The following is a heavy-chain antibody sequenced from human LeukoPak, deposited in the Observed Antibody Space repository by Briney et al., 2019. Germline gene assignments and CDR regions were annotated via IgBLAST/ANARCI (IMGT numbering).Heavy chain of an antibody. CDR3: ARERWLQSPDDAFDI. D-gene: IGHD5-24*01. CDR2: IYYSGST. Sequence: GSLRLSCAASGFTFSSYAMSWVRQAPGKGLEWIGYIYYSGSTNYNPSLKSRVTISVDTSKNQFSLKLSSVTAADTAVYYCARERWLQSPDDAFDIWGQGTMVTVSS. CDR1: GFTFSSYA. V-gene: IGHV4-59*01. J-gene: IGHJ3*02.